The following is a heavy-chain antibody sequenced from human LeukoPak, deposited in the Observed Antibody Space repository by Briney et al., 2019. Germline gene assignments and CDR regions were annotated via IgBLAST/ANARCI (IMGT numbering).Heavy chain of an antibody. CDR1: VGAISSTTYD. Sequence: PSDTPSLTCTGSVGAISSTTYDWRWSREPLGKGLKGIGNIFYSGNTYYTPYLKSRVTISVDTSKNQFSLRLISVTAADTAVYYCARIYRYSGLNYYFDQWGQGTLVSVSS. CDR2: IFYSGNT. CDR3: ARIYRYSGLNYYFDQ. J-gene: IGHJ4*02. D-gene: IGHD5-12*01. V-gene: IGHV4-39*01.